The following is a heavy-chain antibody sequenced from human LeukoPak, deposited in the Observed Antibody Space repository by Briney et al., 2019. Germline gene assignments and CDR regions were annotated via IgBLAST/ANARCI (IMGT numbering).Heavy chain of an antibody. J-gene: IGHJ4*02. Sequence: ASVKVSCKASGYTFTSYGISWVRQAPGQGLEWMGWINPNSGGTNYAQKFQGRVTMTRDTSISTAYMELSRLRSDDTAVYYCARGPYDSSGYYYRPESYFDYWGQGTLVTVSS. CDR2: INPNSGGT. V-gene: IGHV1-2*02. D-gene: IGHD3-22*01. CDR3: ARGPYDSSGYYYRPESYFDY. CDR1: GYTFTSYG.